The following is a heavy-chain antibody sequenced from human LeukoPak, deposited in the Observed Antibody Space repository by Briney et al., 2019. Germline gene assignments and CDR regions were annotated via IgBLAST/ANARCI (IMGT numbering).Heavy chain of an antibody. J-gene: IGHJ6*03. V-gene: IGHV3-23*01. Sequence: GGSLRLSCAASGLTFNSYAMHWVRQIPGKGLEWVSAISGSGGSTYYADSVKGRFTISRDHAKNSLSLQMNSLRAEDTAVYYCARYYDFWGASYGNYYMDVWGKGTTVTVSS. D-gene: IGHD3-3*01. CDR1: GLTFNSYA. CDR3: ARYYDFWGASYGNYYMDV. CDR2: ISGSGGST.